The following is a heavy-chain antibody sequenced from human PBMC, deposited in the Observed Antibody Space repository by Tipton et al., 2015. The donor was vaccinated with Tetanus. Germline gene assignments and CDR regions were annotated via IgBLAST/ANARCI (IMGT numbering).Heavy chain of an antibody. J-gene: IGHJ4*02. CDR1: GFTFSSYG. D-gene: IGHD2-15*01. V-gene: IGHV3-21*01. CDR2: ITGSSSYI. CDR3: ARVPGAGVGYCSGGNCHYFDY. Sequence: SLRLSCAASGFTFSSYGMHWVRQAPGKGLEWVSSITGSSSYIYYADSVKGRFTISRDNAKNSLYLQMNSLRAEDTAMYYCARVPGAGVGYCSGGNCHYFDYWGQGTLVTVSS.